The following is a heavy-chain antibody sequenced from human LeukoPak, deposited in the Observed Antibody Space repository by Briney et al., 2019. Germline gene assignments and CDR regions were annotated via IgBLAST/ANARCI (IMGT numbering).Heavy chain of an antibody. CDR2: IYYSGST. CDR1: GGSIRSYY. CDR3: ATIVGGSRFDP. J-gene: IGHJ5*02. V-gene: IGHV4-59*01. D-gene: IGHD1-26*01. Sequence: SETLSLTCTVSGGSIRSYYWSWIRQPPGKGLEWIGYIYYSGSTTYNPSLKSRVTISVDTSKNQFSLKLSSVTAADTAVYYCATIVGGSRFDPWGQGTLVTVSS.